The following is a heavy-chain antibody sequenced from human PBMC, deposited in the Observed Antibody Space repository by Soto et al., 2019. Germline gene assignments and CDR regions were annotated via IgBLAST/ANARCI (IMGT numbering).Heavy chain of an antibody. Sequence: GGSLRLSCAASGFTFSSYAMSWVRQAPGKGLEWVSAISGSGGSTYYADSVKGRFTISRDNSKNTLYLQMNSLRAEDTAVYYCAKESGLVLWFGELLLVRVNYFDYWGQGTLVTVSS. CDR1: GFTFSSYA. CDR3: AKESGLVLWFGELLLVRVNYFDY. J-gene: IGHJ4*02. V-gene: IGHV3-23*01. D-gene: IGHD3-10*01. CDR2: ISGSGGST.